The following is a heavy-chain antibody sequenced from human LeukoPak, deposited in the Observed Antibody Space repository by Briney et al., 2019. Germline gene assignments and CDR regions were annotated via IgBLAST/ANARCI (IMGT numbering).Heavy chain of an antibody. Sequence: PSETLSLTCTVSGGSISNYWSWILQPPEKGLEWIGYIYYSGSTNYNPSLKSRVTISIDTSNNQFSLKLSSVTAADTAVYYCARQRDYGDYRDYFDYWGQGTLVTVSS. V-gene: IGHV4-59*08. J-gene: IGHJ4*02. CDR1: GGSISNY. CDR3: ARQRDYGDYRDYFDY. D-gene: IGHD4-17*01. CDR2: IYYSGST.